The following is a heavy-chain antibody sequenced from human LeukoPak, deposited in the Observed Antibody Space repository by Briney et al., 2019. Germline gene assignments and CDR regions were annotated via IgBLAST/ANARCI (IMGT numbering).Heavy chain of an antibody. Sequence: ASETLSLTCTVSGDSISGFYWSWIRQPAGKGLQWIGRISTSGNTNYNPSLKSRVTISVERSTKEFSLTVRSVTAADTALYYCARGLPSYGDYVDYYFYMDVWGKGTTVTVSS. CDR2: ISTSGNT. J-gene: IGHJ6*03. V-gene: IGHV4-4*07. D-gene: IGHD4-17*01. CDR3: ARGLPSYGDYVDYYFYMDV. CDR1: GDSISGFY.